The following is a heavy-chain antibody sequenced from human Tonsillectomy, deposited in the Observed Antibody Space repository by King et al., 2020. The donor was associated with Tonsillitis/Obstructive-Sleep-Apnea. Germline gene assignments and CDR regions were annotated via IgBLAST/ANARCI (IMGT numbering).Heavy chain of an antibody. CDR1: GYTFTSYY. V-gene: IGHV1-46*01. Sequence: VQLVESGAEVKKPGASVKVSCKASGYTFTSYYMHWVRQAPGQGLEWMGIINPSGGSTSYAQQFQGRVTMTRDTSTSTVYMELSSLRSEDTAVYYCARSGEGATTLGYYYYYMDVWGKGTTVTVSS. J-gene: IGHJ6*03. CDR3: ARSGEGATTLGYYYYYMDV. D-gene: IGHD1-26*01. CDR2: INPSGGST.